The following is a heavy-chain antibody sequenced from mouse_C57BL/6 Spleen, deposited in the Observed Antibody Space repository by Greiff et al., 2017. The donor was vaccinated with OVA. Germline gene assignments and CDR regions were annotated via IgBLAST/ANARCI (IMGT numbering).Heavy chain of an antibody. Sequence: QVQLQQSGAELARPGASVKLSCKASGYTFTSYGISWVKQRTGQGLEWIGEIYPRSGNTYYNEKFKGKATLTADKSSSTAYMELRSLTSEDSAVYFCARSLYDGSPSWFAYWGQGTLVTVSA. CDR1: GYTFTSYG. J-gene: IGHJ3*01. CDR3: ARSLYDGSPSWFAY. CDR2: IYPRSGNT. D-gene: IGHD2-3*01. V-gene: IGHV1-81*01.